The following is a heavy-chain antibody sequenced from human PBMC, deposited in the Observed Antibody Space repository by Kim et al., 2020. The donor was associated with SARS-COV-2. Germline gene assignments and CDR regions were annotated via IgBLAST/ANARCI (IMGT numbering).Heavy chain of an antibody. CDR2: IYYSGST. V-gene: IGHV4-39*01. D-gene: IGHD1-26*01. CDR3: ARHGIRGPMRLD. Sequence: SETLSLTCTVSGGSISSSSYYWGWIRQPPGKGLEWIGSIYYSGSTYYNPSLKSRVTISVDTSKNQFSLKLSSVTAADTAVYYCARHGIRGPMRLDWGQGTLVTVSS. CDR1: GGSISSSSYY. J-gene: IGHJ4*02.